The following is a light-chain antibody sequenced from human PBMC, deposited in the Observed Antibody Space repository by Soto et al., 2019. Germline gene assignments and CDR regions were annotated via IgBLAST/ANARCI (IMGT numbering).Light chain of an antibody. CDR1: QSISSY. CDR3: QQSYSTPRA. V-gene: IGKV1-39*01. CDR2: AAS. J-gene: IGKJ4*01. Sequence: DIQMNQSPSSLSASVGDRVTITCRASQSISSYLNCYQQKPGKAPKLLIYAASSLQSGVPSRFSGSGSGTDFTLTISSLQPEDFATYYCQQSYSTPRAFGGGTKVDI.